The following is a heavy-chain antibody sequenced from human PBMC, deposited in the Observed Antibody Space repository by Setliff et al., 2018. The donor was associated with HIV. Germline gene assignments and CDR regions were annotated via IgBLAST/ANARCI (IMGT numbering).Heavy chain of an antibody. CDR1: GFIFSSYD. D-gene: IGHD1-1*01. Sequence: PGGSLRLSCAASGFIFSSYDMHWVRQAPGKGLEWVAFIRYDGSNKYYVDSVKGRFTISRDNSKNTMYLQMNSLRDEDTALYYCAKEGRVTTAFDLWGQGTLVTVSS. CDR2: IRYDGSNK. CDR3: AKEGRVTTAFDL. J-gene: IGHJ5*02. V-gene: IGHV3-30*02.